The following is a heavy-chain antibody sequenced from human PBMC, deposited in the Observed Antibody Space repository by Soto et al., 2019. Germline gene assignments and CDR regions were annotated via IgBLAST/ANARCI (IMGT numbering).Heavy chain of an antibody. CDR1: GYTFTSYG. Sequence: ASVKVSCKASGYTFTSYGISWVRQAPGQGLEWMGWISAYNGNTNYAQKLQGRVTMTTDTSTSTAYMELRSLRSDDTAVYYCARGGSIVVVVAATHYCYYGMDVWGQGTTVTVSS. V-gene: IGHV1-18*01. D-gene: IGHD2-15*01. CDR2: ISAYNGNT. CDR3: ARGGSIVVVVAATHYCYYGMDV. J-gene: IGHJ6*02.